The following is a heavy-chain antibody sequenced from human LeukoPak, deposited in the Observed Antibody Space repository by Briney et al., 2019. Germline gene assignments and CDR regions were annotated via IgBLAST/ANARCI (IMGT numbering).Heavy chain of an antibody. D-gene: IGHD3-10*01. CDR1: GFTFSIYG. CDR2: ISGSGAIT. Sequence: PGGSLRLSCAASGFTFSIYGMGWVRQAPGKGLEWVSSISGSGAITYYADSVKGRFTISRDNAMDTLYLQMNSLRADDTAVYYCVKDRVDGSGSQFDSWGQGSLVIVSS. V-gene: IGHV3-23*01. CDR3: VKDRVDGSGSQFDS. J-gene: IGHJ4*02.